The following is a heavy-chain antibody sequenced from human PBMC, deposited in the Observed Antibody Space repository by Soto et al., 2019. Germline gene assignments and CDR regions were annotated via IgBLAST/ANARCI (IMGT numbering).Heavy chain of an antibody. D-gene: IGHD3-10*01. J-gene: IGHJ4*02. CDR2: FRTSGDGGTT. CDR1: GFTFSSYS. Sequence: GGSLRLSCVASGFTFSSYSMSWVRQAPGKGLEWVSGFRTSGDGGTTYYADSVKGRFTISRDNSKNMLFLQMNSLRAEDTAIYYCAKKVNSGPGSQYFDYWGQGTLVTVSS. V-gene: IGHV3-23*01. CDR3: AKKVNSGPGSQYFDY.